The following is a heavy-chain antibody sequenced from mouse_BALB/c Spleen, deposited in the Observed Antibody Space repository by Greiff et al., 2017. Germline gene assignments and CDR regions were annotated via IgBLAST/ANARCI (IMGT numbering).Heavy chain of an antibody. CDR2: IDPENGDT. CDR3: NAWLLLRLRAMDY. CDR1: GFNIKDTY. V-gene: IGHV14-4*02. Sequence: VQLQQSGAELVKPGASVTLSCTASGFNIKDTYMHWVKQRPEQGLEWIGWIDPENGDTEYAPKFQGKATMTADTSSNTAYLQLSSLTSEDTAVYYCNAWLLLRLRAMDYWGQGTSVTVSS. D-gene: IGHD1-2*01. J-gene: IGHJ4*01.